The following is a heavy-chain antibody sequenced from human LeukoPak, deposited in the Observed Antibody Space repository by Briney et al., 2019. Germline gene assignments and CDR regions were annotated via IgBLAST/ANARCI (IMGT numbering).Heavy chain of an antibody. CDR2: TSSL. J-gene: IGHJ6*02. Sequence: TGGSLRLSCAASGFTFTTFEVNWVRQAPGKGLEWVATSSLDYADSVRGRFTISRDDATNSVLLQMNSLRAEDTAVYYCARAWVQRHSRRFGMDVWGQGTTVTVSS. CDR1: GFTFTTFE. V-gene: IGHV3-48*03. CDR3: ARAWVQRHSRRFGMDV. D-gene: IGHD1-1*01.